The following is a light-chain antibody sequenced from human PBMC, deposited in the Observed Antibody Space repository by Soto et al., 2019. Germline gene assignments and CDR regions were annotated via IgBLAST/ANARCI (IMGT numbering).Light chain of an antibody. Sequence: QSALTQPASVSGSPGQSITISCSGTNSDVGSHDLVSWYQQHPGKAPKLIIFEVTRRPSGVSNRFSGSKSGNTASLTISGLQTEDEADYYCCSYAGSDTYVVFGGGTKVTVL. CDR2: EVT. J-gene: IGLJ2*01. V-gene: IGLV2-23*02. CDR3: CSYAGSDTYVV. CDR1: NSDVGSHDL.